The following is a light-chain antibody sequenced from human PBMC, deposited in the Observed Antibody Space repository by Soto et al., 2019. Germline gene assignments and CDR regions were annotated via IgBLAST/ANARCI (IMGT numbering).Light chain of an antibody. CDR3: QQSYTTPPIT. CDR1: QNIRSH. Sequence: DIQMTQSPSAQSASVGDTVTITCRASQNIRSHLNWYQQKPGKAPELLIYSASRLQSGVPSRFGGSGSGTDFTLTISDLQPEDFATYYCQQSYTTPPITFGLGTRPEIK. V-gene: IGKV1-39*01. J-gene: IGKJ5*01. CDR2: SAS.